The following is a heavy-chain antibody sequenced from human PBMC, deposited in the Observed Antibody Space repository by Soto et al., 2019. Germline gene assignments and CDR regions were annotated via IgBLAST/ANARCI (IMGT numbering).Heavy chain of an antibody. CDR1: GFTFSSYA. Sequence: GGSLRLSCAASGFTFSSYAMSWVRQAPGKGLEWVSAISGSGGSTYYADSVKGRFTISRDNSKNTLYLQMNSLRAEDSAVYYCVNDSAAIVVFITFTSGGVDYWGQGTLDTVSS. CDR2: ISGSGGST. J-gene: IGHJ4*02. D-gene: IGHD3-22*01. CDR3: VNDSAAIVVFITFTSGGVDY. V-gene: IGHV3-23*01.